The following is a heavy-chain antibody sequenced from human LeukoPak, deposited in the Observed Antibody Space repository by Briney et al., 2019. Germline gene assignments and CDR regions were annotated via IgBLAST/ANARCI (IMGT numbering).Heavy chain of an antibody. D-gene: IGHD6-19*01. V-gene: IGHV3-48*04. CDR1: GFTFSNYG. CDR2: ISSSGTTI. Sequence: PGGSLRLSCAASGFTFSNYGMNWVRQAPGKGLEWVSYISSSGTTIDYADSVKGRFTISRDNAKNSLYLQMNSLRAEDTAVYYCASTIGYSSGWYATWGQGTLVTVSS. J-gene: IGHJ5*02. CDR3: ASTIGYSSGWYAT.